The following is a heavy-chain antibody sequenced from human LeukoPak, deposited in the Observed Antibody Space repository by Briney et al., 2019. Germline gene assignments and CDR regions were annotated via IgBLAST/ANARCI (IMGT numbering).Heavy chain of an antibody. CDR2: INWNGGST. CDR3: ARLNSSGSRGGYYYYYYGMDV. CDR1: GFTFDDYG. V-gene: IGHV3-20*04. D-gene: IGHD6-19*01. J-gene: IGHJ6*02. Sequence: GGSLRLSCAASGFTFDDYGMSWVRQAPGKGLELVSGINWNGGSTGYADSVKGRFTISRDNAKNSLCLQMNSLRAEDTALYYCARLNSSGSRGGYYYYYYGMDVWGQGTTVTVSS.